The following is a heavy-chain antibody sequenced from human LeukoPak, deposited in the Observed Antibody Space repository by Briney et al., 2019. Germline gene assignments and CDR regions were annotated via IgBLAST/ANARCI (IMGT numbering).Heavy chain of an antibody. CDR1: GFTFSSYG. D-gene: IGHD5-12*01. CDR3: ARGARVATIDY. J-gene: IGHJ4*02. Sequence: GGSLRLSCAASGFTFSSYGMHWVRQAPGKGLEWVAFIRYDGSNKHYADSVKGRFTISRDNSKNTLYLQMNSLRAEDTAVYYCARGARVATIDYWGQGTLVTVSS. V-gene: IGHV3-30*02. CDR2: IRYDGSNK.